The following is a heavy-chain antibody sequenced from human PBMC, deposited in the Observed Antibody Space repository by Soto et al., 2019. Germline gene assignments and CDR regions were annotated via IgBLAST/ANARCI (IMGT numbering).Heavy chain of an antibody. D-gene: IGHD6-19*01. CDR2: IYPGDSDT. CDR3: ARGSGQWLDPGAAFDI. Sequence: GESLKISCKGSGYSFTSYWIGWVRQMPGKGLEWMGIIYPGDSDTRYSPSFQGQVTISADKSISTAYLQWSSLKASDTAMYYCARGSGQWLDPGAAFDIWGQGTMVTVSS. J-gene: IGHJ3*02. CDR1: GYSFTSYW. V-gene: IGHV5-51*01.